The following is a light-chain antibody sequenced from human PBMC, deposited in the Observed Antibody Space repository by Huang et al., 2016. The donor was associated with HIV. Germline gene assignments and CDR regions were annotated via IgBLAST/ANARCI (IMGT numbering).Light chain of an antibody. Sequence: DIQITQSPSSLSASVGDRVIITCRASQNINRYLNWYQQQPGKAPKLLISGASKLQSGVPSSFSGSGSGTHFTLAISSLQPEDSATYYCQQSDVTPRTFGQGTKLEI. CDR2: GAS. V-gene: IGKV1-39*01. J-gene: IGKJ2*01. CDR3: QQSDVTPRT. CDR1: QNINRY.